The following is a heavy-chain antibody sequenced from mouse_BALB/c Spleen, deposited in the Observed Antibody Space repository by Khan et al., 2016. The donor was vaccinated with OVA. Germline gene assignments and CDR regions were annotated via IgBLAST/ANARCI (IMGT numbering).Heavy chain of an antibody. V-gene: IGHV3-8*02. D-gene: IGHD1-1*01. CDR1: GDSITSGY. J-gene: IGHJ3*01. CDR3: ACELRGFAY. Sequence: EVQLQESGPSLVKPSQTLSLTCSVTGDSITSGYWNWIRKFPGNKLEYMGYISYSGNTYYNPSLKSRISTTRDTSKNQNYQQLNAVTTEDTATYYCACELRGFAYWGQGTLVTVSA. CDR2: ISYSGNT.